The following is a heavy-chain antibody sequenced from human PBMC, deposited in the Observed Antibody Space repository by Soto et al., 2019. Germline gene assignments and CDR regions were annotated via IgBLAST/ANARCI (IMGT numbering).Heavy chain of an antibody. J-gene: IGHJ3*02. CDR3: ATDMPTTVQGHDAFDM. D-gene: IGHD1-1*01. V-gene: IGHV1-8*01. CDR2: MNPNSGNT. CDR1: GYTFSDYD. Sequence: QVQLVQSGAEVKKPGASVKVSCKASGYTFSDYDINWVRQATGQGLEWLGWMNPNSGNTGYVEKFHGRVTMTRNTTESTAYMELSSLRSEDTAVYYCATDMPTTVQGHDAFDMWGKWTMVTVSS.